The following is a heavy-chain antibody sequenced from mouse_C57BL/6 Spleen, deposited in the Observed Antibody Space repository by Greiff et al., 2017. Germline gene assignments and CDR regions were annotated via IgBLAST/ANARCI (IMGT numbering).Heavy chain of an antibody. D-gene: IGHD2-1*01. CDR2: INPSTGGT. J-gene: IGHJ2*01. CDR3: ARWVYYGNDY. V-gene: IGHV1-42*01. CDR1: GYSFTGYY. Sequence: VHVKQSGPELVKPGASVKISCKASGYSFTGYYMNWVKQSPEKSLEWIGEINPSTGGTTYNQKFKAKATLTVDKSSSTAYMQLKSLTSEDSAVYYCARWVYYGNDYWGQGTTLTVSS.